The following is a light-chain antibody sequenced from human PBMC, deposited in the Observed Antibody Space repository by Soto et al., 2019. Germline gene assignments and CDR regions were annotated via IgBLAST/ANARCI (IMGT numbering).Light chain of an antibody. CDR2: GAS. CDR1: QSVSSNY. V-gene: IGKV3-20*01. Sequence: EIVLTQSPGTLSLSAGERATLSCRASQSVSSNYLAWYQQKPGQAPRLLIYGASSRATGIPDRFSGSGSGTDFTLTISRLEPEDFAVYYCQHYGSSPETFGQGTKVDI. J-gene: IGKJ1*01. CDR3: QHYGSSPET.